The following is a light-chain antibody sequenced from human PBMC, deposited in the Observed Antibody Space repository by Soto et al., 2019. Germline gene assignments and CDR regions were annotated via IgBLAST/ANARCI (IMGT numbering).Light chain of an antibody. CDR3: TSYAGGNILV. V-gene: IGLV2-8*01. Sequence: QSALTQPPSASGSPGQAVTISCTGTSLDIGSYNFVSWYQQHPGKAPKVMLYEVRKRPSGVPDRFSGSKSGNTASLTVSGLQADDEADYYCTSYAGGNILVFGGGPKLTVL. J-gene: IGLJ2*01. CDR1: SLDIGSYNF. CDR2: EVR.